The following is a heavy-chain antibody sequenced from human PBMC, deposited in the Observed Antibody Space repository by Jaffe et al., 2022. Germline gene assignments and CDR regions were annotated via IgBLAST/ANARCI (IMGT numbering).Heavy chain of an antibody. CDR2: ISGSGGST. CDR1: GFTFSSYA. Sequence: EVQLLESGGGLVQPGGSLRLSCAASGFTFSSYAMSWVRQAPGKGLEWVSAISGSGGSTYYADSVKGRFTISRDNSKNTLYLQMNSLRAEDTAVYYCAKTQLSDSGYDYGAFDIWGQGTMVTVSS. V-gene: IGHV3-23*01. D-gene: IGHD5-12*01. CDR3: AKTQLSDSGYDYGAFDI. J-gene: IGHJ3*02.